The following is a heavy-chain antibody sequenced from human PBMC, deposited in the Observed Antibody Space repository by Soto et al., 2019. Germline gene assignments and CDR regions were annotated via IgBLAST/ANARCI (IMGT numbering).Heavy chain of an antibody. CDR1: GFTFSSYS. J-gene: IGHJ4*02. CDR3: ARDLPRNSGWDY. Sequence: EVQLVESGGGLVQPGGSLRLSCAASGFTFSSYSMNWVRQAPGKGLEWVSYISSSSTIYYADSVKGRFTISRDNAKNSLYLQMNSLRAEDTAVYYCARDLPRNSGWDYWGQGTLVTVSS. V-gene: IGHV3-48*01. CDR2: ISSSSTI. D-gene: IGHD6-19*01.